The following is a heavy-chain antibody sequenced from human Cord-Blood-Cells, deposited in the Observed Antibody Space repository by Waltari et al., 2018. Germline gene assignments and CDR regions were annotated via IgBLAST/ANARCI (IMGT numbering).Heavy chain of an antibody. CDR1: GFTFSSHC. J-gene: IGHJ6*02. Sequence: QVQLVESGGGVVQPGRSLRLSCAASGFTFSSHCMHWVLQAPGKGLEWVAVIWYDGSNKYYADSVKGRFTISRDNSKNTLYLQMNSLRAEDTAVYYCARDNTYYYGMDVWGQGTTVTVSS. CDR3: ARDNTYYYGMDV. V-gene: IGHV3-33*01. CDR2: IWYDGSNK.